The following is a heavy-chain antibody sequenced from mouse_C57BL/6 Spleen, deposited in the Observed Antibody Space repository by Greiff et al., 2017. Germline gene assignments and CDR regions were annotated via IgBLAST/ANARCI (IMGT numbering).Heavy chain of an antibody. CDR1: GYTFTTYP. D-gene: IGHD1-1*01. V-gene: IGHV1-47*01. Sequence: VQLQQSGAELVKPGASVKMSCKASGYTFTTYPIEWMKQNHGKSLEWIGNFHPYNDDTKYNEKFKGKATLTVEKSSSTVYLELSRLTSDDSAVYYCATHYYGSDWYFDVWGTGTTGTVSS. CDR3: ATHYYGSDWYFDV. CDR2: FHPYNDDT. J-gene: IGHJ1*03.